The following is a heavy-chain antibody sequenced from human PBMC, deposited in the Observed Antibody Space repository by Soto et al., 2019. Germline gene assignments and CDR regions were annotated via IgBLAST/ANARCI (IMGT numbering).Heavy chain of an antibody. CDR2: ISYDGSNK. D-gene: IGHD6-13*01. CDR3: ARGGSSSWVGWFDP. J-gene: IGHJ5*02. CDR1: GFTFSSYA. Sequence: QVQLVESGGGVVQPGRSLRLSCAASGFTFSSYAMHWVRQAPGKGLEWVAVISYDGSNKYYAASVKGRFTISRDNSKNTLYLQMNSLRAEDTAVYYCARGGSSSWVGWFDPWGQGTLVTVSS. V-gene: IGHV3-30-3*01.